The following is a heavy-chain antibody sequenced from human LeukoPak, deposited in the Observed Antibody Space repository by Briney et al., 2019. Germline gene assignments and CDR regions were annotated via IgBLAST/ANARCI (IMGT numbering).Heavy chain of an antibody. J-gene: IGHJ5*02. Sequence: SEALSLTCTVSGGSISSGGYYWSWIRQPPGKGLEWIGYIYYSGSTNYNPSLKSRVTISVDTSKNQFSLKLSSVTAADTAVYYCAGFGELWSGWFDPWGQGTLVTVSS. CDR1: GGSISSGGYY. CDR3: AGFGELWSGWFDP. D-gene: IGHD3-10*01. V-gene: IGHV4-61*08. CDR2: IYYSGST.